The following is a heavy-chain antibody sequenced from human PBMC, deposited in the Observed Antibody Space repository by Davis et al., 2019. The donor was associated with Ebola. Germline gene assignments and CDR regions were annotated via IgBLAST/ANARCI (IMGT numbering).Heavy chain of an antibody. Sequence: GSLRLSCTVSGDSIRSTTNYWAWVRQPPGKGLEWIGSIFYSGIAYYNPSLKSPITISVDTSKNQFSLKLSSVTAADTAEYYCARHSLKLGQRYFDYWGQGTLVTVSS. CDR1: GDSIRSTTNY. CDR3: ARHSLKLGQRYFDY. J-gene: IGHJ4*02. CDR2: IFYSGIA. V-gene: IGHV4-39*01. D-gene: IGHD7-27*01.